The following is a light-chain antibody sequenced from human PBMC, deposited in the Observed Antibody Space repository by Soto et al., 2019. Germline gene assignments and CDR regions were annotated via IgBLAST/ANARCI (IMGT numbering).Light chain of an antibody. CDR1: QSVSTRY. CDR2: GAS. J-gene: IGKJ5*01. CDR3: QQYGRSLSIT. V-gene: IGKV3-20*01. Sequence: EIVLTQSPGTLSLSPGERATLSCRASQSVSTRYLAWYQQKPGQAPRLLIYGASSRATGIPDRFSGSGSETDFTLTISRLEPEDFAVYYCQQYGRSLSITFGQGTRLEIK.